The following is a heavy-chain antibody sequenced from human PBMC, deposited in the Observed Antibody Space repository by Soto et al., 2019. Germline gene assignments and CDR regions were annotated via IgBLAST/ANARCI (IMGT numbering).Heavy chain of an antibody. D-gene: IGHD2-2*01. CDR1: GYTFTTYG. J-gene: IGHJ6*02. V-gene: IGHV1-18*01. CDR3: AREPDSDIVLVPAADSGMDV. CDR2: ISAYNGNT. Sequence: GASVKVSCKASGYTFTTYGISWVRQAPGQGLEWMGWISAYNGNTDYAQKFQGRVTMTTDTSTSTVYMELRSLRSDETAVYYCAREPDSDIVLVPAADSGMDVWGQGTTVTVSS.